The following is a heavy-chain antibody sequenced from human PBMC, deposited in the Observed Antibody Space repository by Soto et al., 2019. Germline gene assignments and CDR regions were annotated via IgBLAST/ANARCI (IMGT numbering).Heavy chain of an antibody. CDR1: GFTFSAYW. CDR3: ARVVAHYNGSYRTIDY. J-gene: IGHJ4*02. Sequence: GGSLRLSCAASGFTFSAYWMYWVRQAPGKGLVWVSRINGGGSTTSYADSVKGRFTVSRDNAKNTLYLQMNSLRAEDTAVYYCARVVAHYNGSYRTIDYWGQGTLVTVSS. V-gene: IGHV3-74*01. D-gene: IGHD1-26*01. CDR2: INGGGSTT.